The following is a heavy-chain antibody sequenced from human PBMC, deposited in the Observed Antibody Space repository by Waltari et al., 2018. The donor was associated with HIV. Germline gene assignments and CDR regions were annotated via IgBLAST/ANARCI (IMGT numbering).Heavy chain of an antibody. CDR1: GGPLSNYS. J-gene: IGHJ6*02. D-gene: IGHD2-15*01. V-gene: IGHV1-69*12. CDR2: IIPIFGTA. CDR3: ARLPQRGGGSYYYYGMDV. Sequence: QVQLVQSGAEVKKPGSSVKVSCKASGGPLSNYSISWVRQAPGQGLEWMGGIIPIFGTANYEQKFQGRVTITADESTGTAYMELSSLRSEDTAVYYCARLPQRGGGSYYYYGMDVWGQGTTVTVSS.